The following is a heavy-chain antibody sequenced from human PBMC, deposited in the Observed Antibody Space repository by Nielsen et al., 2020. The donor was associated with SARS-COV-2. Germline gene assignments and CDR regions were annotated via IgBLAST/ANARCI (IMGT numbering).Heavy chain of an antibody. Sequence: GESLKISCAASGFTFSSYAMSWVRQAPGKGLEWVSAISGSGGSTYYADSVKGRFTISRDNSKNTLYLQMNSLRAEDTAVYYCAKDGEWFGELLLDYWGQGTLVTVSS. D-gene: IGHD3-10*01. CDR2: ISGSGGST. CDR3: AKDGEWFGELLLDY. CDR1: GFTFSSYA. J-gene: IGHJ4*02. V-gene: IGHV3-23*01.